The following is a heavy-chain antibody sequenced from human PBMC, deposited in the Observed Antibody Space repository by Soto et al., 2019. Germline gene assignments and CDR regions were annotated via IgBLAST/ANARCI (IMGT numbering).Heavy chain of an antibody. D-gene: IGHD6-13*01. V-gene: IGHV4-59*01. CDR2: IYYSGST. J-gene: IGHJ3*02. CDR1: GGSISSYY. CDR3: AREGYSSSWYDWGAFDI. Sequence: PSETLSLTCTVSGGSISSYYWSWFRQPPGKGLEWIGYIYYSGSTNYNPSLKSRVTISVDTSKNQFSLKLSSVTAADTAVYYCAREGYSSSWYDWGAFDIWGQGTMVTVSS.